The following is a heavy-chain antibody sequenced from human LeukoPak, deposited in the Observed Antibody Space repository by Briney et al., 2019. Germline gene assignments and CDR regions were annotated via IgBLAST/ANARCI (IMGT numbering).Heavy chain of an antibody. J-gene: IGHJ4*02. CDR2: ISGSSGTI. D-gene: IGHD3-10*01. CDR1: GFTFSTYS. CDR3: ARDQSDYYGSGSYSEGSY. Sequence: GGSLRLSCAASGFTFSTYSMKWVRQAPGKGLEWVSYISGSSGTIYYADSVEGRFTISRDNAKNSLYLQMNSLRDEDTAVYYCARDQSDYYGSGSYSEGSYWGQGTLVTVSS. V-gene: IGHV3-48*02.